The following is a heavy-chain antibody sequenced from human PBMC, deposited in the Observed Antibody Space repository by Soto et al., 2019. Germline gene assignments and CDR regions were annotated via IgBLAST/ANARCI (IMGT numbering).Heavy chain of an antibody. V-gene: IGHV1-2*02. J-gene: IGHJ6*02. D-gene: IGHD6-6*01. Sequence: ASVKVSCKASGYTFTGYYMHCARQAPGQGLEWMGWTNPNSRGTNYAQKFQGRVTMTRDTSISTAYMDLSRLRSDDTAVYYCARVGIAASLYYYCMDGWGQGTTVAVSS. CDR2: TNPNSRGT. CDR3: ARVGIAASLYYYCMDG. CDR1: GYTFTGYY.